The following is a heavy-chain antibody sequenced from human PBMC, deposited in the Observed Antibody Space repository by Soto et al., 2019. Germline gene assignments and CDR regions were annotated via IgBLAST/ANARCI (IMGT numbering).Heavy chain of an antibody. CDR1: GFTFSSFW. CDR3: ARVGRVWQLFT. D-gene: IGHD6-13*01. J-gene: IGHJ4*02. CDR2: INTDGSST. Sequence: EVQLVESGGGLVQPGGSLRLSCAASGFTFSSFWMHWVRQVPGKGLVWVSRINTDGSSTSYADSVKGRFTISRDNAKNTVYLQMNSLRAEDTAVYYCARVGRVWQLFTWGKGTLVTVSS. V-gene: IGHV3-74*01.